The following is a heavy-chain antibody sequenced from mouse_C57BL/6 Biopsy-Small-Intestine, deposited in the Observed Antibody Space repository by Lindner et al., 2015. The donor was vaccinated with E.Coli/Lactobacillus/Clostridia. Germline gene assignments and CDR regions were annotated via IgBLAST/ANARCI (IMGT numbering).Heavy chain of an antibody. Sequence: VQLQESGPELVKPGASVKISCKASGYAFSSSWMNWVKQRPGKGLEWIGRIYPGDGHTNYNGKFKGKATLTVDQSSNTAYMQLNSLTSEDSAVYYCAREGTGTIFDYWGQGTTLTVSS. V-gene: IGHV1-82*01. CDR3: AREGTGTIFDY. D-gene: IGHD4-1*01. CDR2: IYPGDGHT. J-gene: IGHJ2*01. CDR1: GYAFSSSW.